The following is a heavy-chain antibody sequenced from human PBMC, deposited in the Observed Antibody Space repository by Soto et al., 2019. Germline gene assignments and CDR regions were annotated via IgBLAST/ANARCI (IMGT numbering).Heavy chain of an antibody. Sequence: GGSLRLSCEVSGFTFSTHGMHWVRQAPGKGLEWVAGTSYDGTNKYYARSVQGRFTISRENSMKSLYLQMNSLRTEDTAVYYCAKDLSGARWYYDALDVWGQGTTVTVSS. D-gene: IGHD2-15*01. CDR2: TSYDGTNK. CDR3: AKDLSGARWYYDALDV. V-gene: IGHV3-30*18. CDR1: GFTFSTHG. J-gene: IGHJ6*02.